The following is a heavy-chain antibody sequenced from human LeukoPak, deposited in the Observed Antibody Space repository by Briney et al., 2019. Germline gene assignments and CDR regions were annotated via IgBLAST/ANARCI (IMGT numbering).Heavy chain of an antibody. CDR1: GYSFTSYW. Sequence: GESLKISCKGSGYSFTSYWIGWVRQMPGKGLEWMGIIYPGDSDTRYSPSFQGQVTISADKSISTAYLQWSSLKASDTATYYCARQRKDIVVVPAAIDYYYYYMDVWGKGTTVTVSS. D-gene: IGHD2-2*02. CDR2: IYPGDSDT. J-gene: IGHJ6*03. V-gene: IGHV5-51*01. CDR3: ARQRKDIVVVPAAIDYYYYYMDV.